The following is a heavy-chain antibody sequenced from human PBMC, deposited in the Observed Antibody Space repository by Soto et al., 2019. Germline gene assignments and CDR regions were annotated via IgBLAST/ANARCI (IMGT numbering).Heavy chain of an antibody. CDR3: AGDMGRGQLGGNYYYALDV. D-gene: IGHD1-1*01. V-gene: IGHV1-69*12. CDR2: INPIFRTP. Sequence: QVQLVQSGAEVLKPGSSVKLSCKTSGDTFDTFAISWVRQAPGQGLEWMGGINPIFRTPDYTPNFQGRVTITAYVSTSTAYMELSSLRSEATALYYCAGDMGRGQLGGNYYYALDVWGQGTTVTVSS. J-gene: IGHJ6*02. CDR1: GDTFDTFA.